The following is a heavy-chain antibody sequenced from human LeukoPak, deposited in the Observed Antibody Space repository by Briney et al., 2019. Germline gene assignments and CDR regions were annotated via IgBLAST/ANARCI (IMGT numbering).Heavy chain of an antibody. CDR3: ARDQSMDY. D-gene: IGHD6-6*01. Sequence: GGSLTLSCAASGFTFSSYAMHWVRQAPGKGLEWLSLISFNGFNVHYADSVKDRFTISRDNSNNIVYLQMNSLTIEDTAVYYCARDQSMDYWGQGVLVAVSS. V-gene: IGHV3-30-3*01. J-gene: IGHJ4*02. CDR1: GFTFSSYA. CDR2: ISFNGFNV.